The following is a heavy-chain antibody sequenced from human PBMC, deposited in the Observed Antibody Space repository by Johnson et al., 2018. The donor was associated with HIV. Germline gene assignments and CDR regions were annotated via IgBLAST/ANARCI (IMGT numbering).Heavy chain of an antibody. CDR2: ISGTGGTT. CDR3: AKGRGYDYDALDF. V-gene: IGHV3-23*04. CDR1: GFTFSTYG. J-gene: IGHJ3*01. D-gene: IGHD5-12*01. Sequence: VQLVESGGVLVQPGESLRMSCVASGFTFSTYGMTWVRQAPGKGLEWVSAISGTGGTTYYADSVRGRFSISRDKSKDTLYLQMSSLRAEDTAVYYCAKGRGYDYDALDFWGQGTMVTVSS.